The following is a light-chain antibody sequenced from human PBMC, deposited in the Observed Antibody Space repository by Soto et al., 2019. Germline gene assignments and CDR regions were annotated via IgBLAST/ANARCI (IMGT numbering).Light chain of an antibody. CDR1: HGLSSR. V-gene: IGKV1-12*01. CDR2: ATS. CDR3: QQANSFPPT. J-gene: IGKJ4*01. Sequence: DIQMTQSPSSVSASVGDRVTITCRASHGLSSRLAWYQQKPGKAPKLLIYATSTLHSGVPSRFSGTGSGTDFTLTICSLQPEDFATYFFQQANSFPPTFGGGTRVEI.